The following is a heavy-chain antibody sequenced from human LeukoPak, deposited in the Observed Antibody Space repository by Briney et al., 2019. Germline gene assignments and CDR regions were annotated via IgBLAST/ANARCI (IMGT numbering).Heavy chain of an antibody. V-gene: IGHV3-7*01. Sequence: GGSLRLSCAVSGFTFSSYWMSWVRQAPGKGLEWVANIKRDGSEKYYVDSVKGRFTISRDNAKNSLYLQMNSLRAEDTAVYYCAREFSRGTIYYFDYWGQGTLVTVSS. J-gene: IGHJ4*02. CDR2: IKRDGSEK. D-gene: IGHD2-2*01. CDR1: GFTFSSYW. CDR3: AREFSRGTIYYFDY.